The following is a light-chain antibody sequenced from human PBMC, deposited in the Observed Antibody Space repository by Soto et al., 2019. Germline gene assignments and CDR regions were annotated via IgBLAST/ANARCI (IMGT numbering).Light chain of an antibody. CDR1: SSNVGNNY. CDR2: ENH. J-gene: IGLJ2*01. CDR3: GTWDSSLSVVV. Sequence: QLVLTQPPSVSAAPGQKVTISCSGSSSNVGNNYVSWYRQLPGTAPKFLIYENHRRPSGTPDRFSGSKSGTSATLDITGLQTGDEADYYCGTWDSSLSVVVFGGGTKLTVL. V-gene: IGLV1-51*02.